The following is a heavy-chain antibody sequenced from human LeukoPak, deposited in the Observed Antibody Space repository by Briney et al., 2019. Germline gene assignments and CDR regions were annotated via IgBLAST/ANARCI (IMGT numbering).Heavy chain of an antibody. D-gene: IGHD3-22*01. Sequence: PSETLSLTCTVSGGSISSYYWSWIRQPAGKGLEWIGRIYTSGSTNYNPSLKSRVTMSVDTSKNQFSLKLSSVTAADTAVYYCARVQYYYDSSGYYENWFDPWGQGTLVTVSS. CDR2: IYTSGST. CDR3: ARVQYYYDSSGYYENWFDP. V-gene: IGHV4-4*07. CDR1: GGSISSYY. J-gene: IGHJ5*02.